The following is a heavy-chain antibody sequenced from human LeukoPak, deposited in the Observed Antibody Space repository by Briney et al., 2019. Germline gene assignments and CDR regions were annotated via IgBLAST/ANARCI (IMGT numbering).Heavy chain of an antibody. D-gene: IGHD5-18*01. CDR1: GGSIGSYY. Sequence: SETLSLTCTVSGGSIGSYYWSWIRQPPGKGLEWIGSIYHSGSTYYNPSLKSRVTISVDTSKNQFSLKLSSVTAADTAVYYCASRVDSYGPAYWGQGTLVTVSS. V-gene: IGHV4-59*08. J-gene: IGHJ4*02. CDR2: IYHSGST. CDR3: ASRVDSYGPAY.